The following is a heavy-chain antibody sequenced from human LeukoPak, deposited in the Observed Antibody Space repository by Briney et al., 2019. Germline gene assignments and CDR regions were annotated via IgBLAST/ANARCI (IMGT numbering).Heavy chain of an antibody. V-gene: IGHV4-4*09. CDR2: IYTSGST. J-gene: IGHJ5*02. CDR1: GGSISSYY. Sequence: SQTLSLTCTVSGGSISSYYWSWIRQPPGKGLEWIGYIYTSGSTNYNPSLKSRVTISVDTSKNQFSLKLSSVTAADTAVYYCARQEAIFGGLEFDPWGQGTLVTVSS. CDR3: ARQEAIFGGLEFDP. D-gene: IGHD3-3*01.